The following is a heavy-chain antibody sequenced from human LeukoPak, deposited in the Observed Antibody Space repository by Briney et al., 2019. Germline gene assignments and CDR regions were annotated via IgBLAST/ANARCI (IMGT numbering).Heavy chain of an antibody. CDR2: INHSGNT. Sequence: SETLSLTCAVYGGXFSGYYCSWIRQPPGMGLEWIGEINHSGNTYNNPSLKSRVTISVDTSKNQFSLRLTSVTVADTAVYYCARGLKGVDTSMAHFDSWGQGTLVTVSS. CDR3: ARGLKGVDTSMAHFDS. CDR1: GGXFSGYY. J-gene: IGHJ4*02. V-gene: IGHV4-34*01. D-gene: IGHD5-18*01.